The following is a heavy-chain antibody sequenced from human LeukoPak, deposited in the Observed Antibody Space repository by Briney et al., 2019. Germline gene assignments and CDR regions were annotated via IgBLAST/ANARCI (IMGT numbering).Heavy chain of an antibody. D-gene: IGHD2-2*02. V-gene: IGHV3-23*01. CDR3: AKDPSEYQLLYVFDY. CDR2: ISGSGGST. J-gene: IGHJ4*02. Sequence: GGSLRLSCAASGFTFSSYAMSWVRQAPGKGLEWVSAISGSGGSTYYADSVKGRFTISRDNSKNTLYLQMNSLRAEDTAVYYCAKDPSEYQLLYVFDYWGQGTLVTVSS. CDR1: GFTFSSYA.